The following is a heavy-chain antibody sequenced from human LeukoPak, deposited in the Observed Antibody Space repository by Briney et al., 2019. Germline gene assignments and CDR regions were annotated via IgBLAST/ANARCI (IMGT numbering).Heavy chain of an antibody. CDR3: TKAPVRTVGYGGDYFDY. CDR1: GFTFRGYT. V-gene: IGHV3-23*01. Sequence: PGGSLRLSCADPGFTFRGYTIRWGRQAPGKGLEWVSAISGSGGSTYYADSVKGRFTISRENSKNTLYLQMNSLRADDTAVYHWTKAPVRTVGYGGDYFDYWGQGTLVTVSS. D-gene: IGHD5-24*01. CDR2: ISGSGGST. J-gene: IGHJ4*02.